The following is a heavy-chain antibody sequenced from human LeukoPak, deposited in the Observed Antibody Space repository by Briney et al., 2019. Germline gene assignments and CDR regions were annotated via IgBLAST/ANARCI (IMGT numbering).Heavy chain of an antibody. CDR1: GGSISSGGYY. J-gene: IGHJ3*02. CDR3: AREPLARPYCSSTSCYRPGAFDI. Sequence: SQTLSLTCTVSGGSISSGGYYWSWIRQHPGEGLEWIGYIYYSGSTYYNPSLESRVTISVDTSKNQFSLKLSSVTAADTAVYYCAREPLARPYCSSTSCYRPGAFDIWGQGTMVTVSS. V-gene: IGHV4-31*03. D-gene: IGHD2-2*01. CDR2: IYYSGST.